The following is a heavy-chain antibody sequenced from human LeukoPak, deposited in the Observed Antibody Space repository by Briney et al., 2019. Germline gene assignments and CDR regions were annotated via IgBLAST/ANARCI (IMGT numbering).Heavy chain of an antibody. Sequence: PSETLSLTCTVSSGSISSNTYYWGWIRQPPGKGLEWIGTIYYSGSTYYNPSLKSRVTISVDTSKSQFSLRLSSVTAADTAVYYCARQTSTWYRGWFDPWGQGTLVTVSS. CDR1: SGSISSNTYY. CDR2: IYYSGST. CDR3: ARQTSTWYRGWFDP. V-gene: IGHV4-39*01. J-gene: IGHJ5*02. D-gene: IGHD6-13*01.